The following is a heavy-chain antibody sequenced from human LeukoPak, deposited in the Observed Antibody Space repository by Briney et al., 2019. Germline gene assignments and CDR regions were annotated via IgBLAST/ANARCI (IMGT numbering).Heavy chain of an antibody. V-gene: IGHV1-24*01. CDR2: FDPEDGET. J-gene: IGHJ4*02. Sequence: ASVTVSHTVSGYTLTELSMHWVRQAPGKGREWMGGFDPEDGETIYAQKLQGRGTITEDTSTDTAYMELSSLRSEDTAVYYCATFYSGSLRFDYWGQGTLVPVSS. CDR1: GYTLTELS. D-gene: IGHD1-26*01. CDR3: ATFYSGSLRFDY.